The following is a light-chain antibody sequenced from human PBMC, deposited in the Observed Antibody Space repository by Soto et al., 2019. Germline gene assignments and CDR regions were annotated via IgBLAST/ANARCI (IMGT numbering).Light chain of an antibody. J-gene: IGKJ4*01. CDR2: DAS. CDR1: QSVSSS. CDR3: QQRRNWPLT. Sequence: EIVLTQSPATLSLSPGERATLSCRASQSVSSSLAWYQQKPGQAPRLLLYDASNRATGIPARFSGSGSGTDFTLASSSLEPEDFAVYYCQQRRNWPLTFGGGTKVEIK. V-gene: IGKV3-11*01.